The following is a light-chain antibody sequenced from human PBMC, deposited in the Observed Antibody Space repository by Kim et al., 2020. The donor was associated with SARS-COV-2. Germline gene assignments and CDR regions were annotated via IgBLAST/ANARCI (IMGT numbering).Light chain of an antibody. CDR1: QSVSSSY. Sequence: PGERATLSGRASQSVSSSYLAWYQQKPGQAPRLLIYGASSRATGIPDRFSGSGSGTDFTLTISRLEPEDFALYYCQQYGSSLWTFGQGTKVDIK. CDR3: QQYGSSLWT. V-gene: IGKV3-20*01. CDR2: GAS. J-gene: IGKJ1*01.